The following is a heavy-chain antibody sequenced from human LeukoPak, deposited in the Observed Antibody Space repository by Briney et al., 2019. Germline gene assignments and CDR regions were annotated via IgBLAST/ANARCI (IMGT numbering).Heavy chain of an antibody. Sequence: GESLKISCKGSGYSFTSYWIGWVRQMPGKGLEWMGIIYPGDSDARYSPSFQGQVTISADKSISTAYLQWSSRKASDTAIYYCARRRDLYSGSYYPFDYWGQGTLVTVSS. V-gene: IGHV5-51*01. D-gene: IGHD1-26*01. CDR2: IYPGDSDA. CDR3: ARRRDLYSGSYYPFDY. J-gene: IGHJ4*02. CDR1: GYSFTSYW.